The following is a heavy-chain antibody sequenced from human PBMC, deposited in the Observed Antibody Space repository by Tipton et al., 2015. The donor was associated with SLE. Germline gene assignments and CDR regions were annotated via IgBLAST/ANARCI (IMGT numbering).Heavy chain of an antibody. CDR2: IYYSGST. CDR1: GGSISSYY. J-gene: IGHJ4*02. D-gene: IGHD2-21*02. CDR3: ARDDSANDFNS. Sequence: TLSLTCTVSGGSISSYYWSWIRQPPGKGLEWIGHIYYSGSTNYNPSLKSRVTISVDTSKNQFSPQLNSVTPEDTAVYYCARDDSANDFNSWGQGTLVTVSS. V-gene: IGHV4-59*12.